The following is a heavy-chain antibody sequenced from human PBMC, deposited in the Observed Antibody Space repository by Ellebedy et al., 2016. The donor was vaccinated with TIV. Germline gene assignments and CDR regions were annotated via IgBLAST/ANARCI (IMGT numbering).Heavy chain of an antibody. Sequence: ASVKVSCKASGYIFTGHYLHWVRQAPGQGLEWMGWIDPNRGGINYAQRFQGRVTMTRDTSVTTAYMELSSLKSDDTAVYYCVRDKGVSGIIMSAFDVWGQGTMVTVGS. J-gene: IGHJ3*01. V-gene: IGHV1-2*02. D-gene: IGHD5/OR15-5a*01. CDR3: VRDKGVSGIIMSAFDV. CDR1: GYIFTGHY. CDR2: IDPNRGGI.